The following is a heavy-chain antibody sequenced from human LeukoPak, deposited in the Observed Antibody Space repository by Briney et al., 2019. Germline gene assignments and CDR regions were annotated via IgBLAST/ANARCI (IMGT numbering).Heavy chain of an antibody. CDR2: INPYSGGT. CDR3: ARGKRYYGSGTPPDY. D-gene: IGHD3-10*01. CDR1: GYTFTGYY. V-gene: IGHV1-2*06. Sequence: ASVKVSCKASGYTFTGYYMHWVRQAPGQGLEWMGRINPYSGGTNYAQKFQGRVTMTRDTSISTAYMELSRLRPDDTAVYYCARGKRYYGSGTPPDYWGQGTLVTVSS. J-gene: IGHJ4*02.